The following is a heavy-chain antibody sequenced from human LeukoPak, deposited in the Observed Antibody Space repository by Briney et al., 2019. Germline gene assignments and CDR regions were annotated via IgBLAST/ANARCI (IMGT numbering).Heavy chain of an antibody. D-gene: IGHD3-22*01. CDR3: ARAEKDYYDSSGYLGAFDI. CDR2: ISAYNGNT. V-gene: IGHV1-18*01. J-gene: IGHJ3*02. Sequence: ASVKVSCKASGYTFTSYGISWVRQAPGQGLEWMGWISAYNGNTNYAQKLQGRVTMTTDTSTSTAYMELRSLRSDDTAVYYCARAEKDYYDSSGYLGAFDIWGQGTMVTVSS. CDR1: GYTFTSYG.